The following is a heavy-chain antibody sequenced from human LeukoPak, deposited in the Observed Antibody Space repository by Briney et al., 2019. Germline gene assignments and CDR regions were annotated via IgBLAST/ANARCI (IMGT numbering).Heavy chain of an antibody. CDR3: ARQAATMGRFYFDY. CDR1: GFIFTSYW. D-gene: IGHD5-24*01. CDR2: IKQDGSEI. J-gene: IGHJ4*02. Sequence: GGSLRLSCAASGFIFTSYWMSWVRQAPGKGLEWVANIKQDGSEIYYVDSVKGRFTISRDNAKNSLSLQMNSLRAEDTAVYCCARQAATMGRFYFDYWGQGTLVTVSS. V-gene: IGHV3-7*03.